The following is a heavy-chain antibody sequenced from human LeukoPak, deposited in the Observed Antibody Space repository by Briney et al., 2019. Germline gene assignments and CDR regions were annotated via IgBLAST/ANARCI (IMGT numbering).Heavy chain of an antibody. Sequence: TSVKVSCKASGFTFTSSAVQWVRQARGQRLEWTGWIVVGSGNTNYAQKFQERVTITRDMSTSTAYMELSSLGSEDTAVYYCAASGFDWLLGTYYFDYWGQGTLVTVSS. CDR1: GFTFTSSA. V-gene: IGHV1-58*01. CDR3: AASGFDWLLGTYYFDY. D-gene: IGHD3-9*01. CDR2: IVVGSGNT. J-gene: IGHJ4*02.